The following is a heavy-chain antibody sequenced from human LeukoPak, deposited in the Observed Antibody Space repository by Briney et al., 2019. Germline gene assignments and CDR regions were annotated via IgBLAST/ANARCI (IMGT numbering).Heavy chain of an antibody. V-gene: IGHV3-23*01. Sequence: GGSLRLSCAASGFTFSSYAMSWVRQAPGKGLEWVSAISGSGGSTYYADSVKGRFTIFRDNSKNTLYLQMNSLRAEDTAVYYCAKDLGEKSGLAYCGGDCYLPMNWFDPWGQGTLVTVSS. J-gene: IGHJ5*02. CDR2: ISGSGGST. D-gene: IGHD2-21*02. CDR3: AKDLGEKSGLAYCGGDCYLPMNWFDP. CDR1: GFTFSSYA.